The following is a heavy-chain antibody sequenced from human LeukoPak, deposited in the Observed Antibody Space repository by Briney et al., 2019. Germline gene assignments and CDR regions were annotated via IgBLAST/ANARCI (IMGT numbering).Heavy chain of an antibody. CDR1: GFTFRSYA. Sequence: PGGSLRLSCAASGFTFRSYAMSWVRQGPGKGPEWVSGISDDSFSTYYTESLRGRFTISRDNSKNTLYLQMNSLRAEDTAVYYCAKDIGGDTDYDFWSGYYDLPQTGYMDVWGKGTTVTVSS. J-gene: IGHJ6*03. V-gene: IGHV3-23*01. CDR2: ISDDSFST. D-gene: IGHD3-3*01. CDR3: AKDIGGDTDYDFWSGYYDLPQTGYMDV.